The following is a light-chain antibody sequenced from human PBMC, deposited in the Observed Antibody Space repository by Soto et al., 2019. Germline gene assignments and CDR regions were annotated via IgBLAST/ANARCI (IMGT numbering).Light chain of an antibody. CDR1: EGISDY. V-gene: IGKV1-39*01. CDR3: HQTYSFPWT. Sequence: DIQMTQSPSSLSASVGDRVTISCRASEGISDYLSWFQQKPGEAPKLIINTASTLQSGVPIRFSGAGSRTHFSLTISGLQPEDSAPYYCHQTYSFPWTFDQGTRVDIK. J-gene: IGKJ1*01. CDR2: TAS.